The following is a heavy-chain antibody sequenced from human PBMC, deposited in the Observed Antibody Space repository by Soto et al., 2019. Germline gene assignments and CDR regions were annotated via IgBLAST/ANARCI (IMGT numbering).Heavy chain of an antibody. D-gene: IGHD4-17*01. Sequence: QVQLVESGGGVVQPGRSLKLSCAASGFTFSSYARHWVGQAPGKGLEWVAVISYDGSNKYYADSVKGRFTISRDNSKNTLYLQMNSLRAEDTAVYYCARCYGDYDPVDYWGQGTLVTVSS. V-gene: IGHV3-30-3*01. CDR3: ARCYGDYDPVDY. CDR2: ISYDGSNK. J-gene: IGHJ4*02. CDR1: GFTFSSYA.